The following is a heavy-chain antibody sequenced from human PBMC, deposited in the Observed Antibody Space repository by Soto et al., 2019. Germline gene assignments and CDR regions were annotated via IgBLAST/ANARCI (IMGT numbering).Heavy chain of an antibody. V-gene: IGHV3-73*01. CDR2: SRSKANSYAT. Sequence: QHGGSLSLSCAASGFTFSGSAMHWVRQASGKGLEWVGRSRSKANSYATAYAASVKGRFTISRDDSKNTAYLQMNSLKTEDPAVYYFTIHSSIAVAGTGDYWGQGTLVTVSS. D-gene: IGHD6-19*01. CDR3: TIHSSIAVAGTGDY. CDR1: GFTFSGSA. J-gene: IGHJ4*02.